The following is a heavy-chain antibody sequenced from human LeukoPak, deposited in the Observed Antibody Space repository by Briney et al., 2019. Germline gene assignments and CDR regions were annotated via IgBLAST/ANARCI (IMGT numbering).Heavy chain of an antibody. V-gene: IGHV4-39*01. CDR3: ARRRYYDSTGYLD. J-gene: IGHJ1*01. Sequence: PSETLSLTXTISGDSISSSSYYWGWIRQPPGNGLQWIGDIYYRGSTYYSPSLKSRVSISIDTSNNQFSLTLNSVTAADTALYFCARRRYYDSTGYLDWGQGTLVTVSS. CDR2: IYYRGST. CDR1: GDSISSSSYY. D-gene: IGHD3-22*01.